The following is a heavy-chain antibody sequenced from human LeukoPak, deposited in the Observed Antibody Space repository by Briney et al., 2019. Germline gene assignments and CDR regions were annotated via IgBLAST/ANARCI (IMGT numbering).Heavy chain of an antibody. Sequence: GRSLRLSCAASGFTFSSYAMHWVRQAPGKGLEWVAVISYDGSNKYYADSVKGRSTISRDNSKNTLYLQMNSLRAEDTAVYYCARDGSSCPFDYWGQGTLVTVSS. CDR2: ISYDGSNK. V-gene: IGHV3-30-3*01. CDR1: GFTFSSYA. D-gene: IGHD6-13*01. CDR3: ARDGSSCPFDY. J-gene: IGHJ4*02.